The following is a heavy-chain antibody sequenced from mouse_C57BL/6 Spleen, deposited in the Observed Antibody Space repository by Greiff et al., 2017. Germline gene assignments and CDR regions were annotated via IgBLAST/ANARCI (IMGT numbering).Heavy chain of an antibody. Sequence: VQLQQSGAELARPGASVKLSCTASGYTFTSYGIRWVKQRTGQGLEWIGEIYPRSGNTYYTEKFKGQATLTADKSSSTAYMELRSLTSADAAVYFCAREGTTEGYCAMDVWGKGTSVTVSS. D-gene: IGHD1-1*01. CDR2: IYPRSGNT. CDR1: GYTFTSYG. CDR3: AREGTTEGYCAMDV. J-gene: IGHJ4*01. V-gene: IGHV1-81*01.